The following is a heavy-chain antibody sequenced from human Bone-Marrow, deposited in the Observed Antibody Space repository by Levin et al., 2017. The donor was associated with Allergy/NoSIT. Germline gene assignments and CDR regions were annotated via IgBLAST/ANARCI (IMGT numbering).Heavy chain of an antibody. CDR2: ISYDGSNK. V-gene: IGHV3-30*18. J-gene: IGHJ3*02. CDR3: VKGTVKDAFDI. CDR1: GFTFSNSG. D-gene: IGHD4-17*01. Sequence: GGSLRLSCAASGFTFSNSGMHWVRQAPGKGLEWVTIISYDGSNKLYADSVKGRFTFSRDNSKNMMYLQMNSLRVEDTAVYYCVKGTVKDAFDIWGQGTMVTVSS.